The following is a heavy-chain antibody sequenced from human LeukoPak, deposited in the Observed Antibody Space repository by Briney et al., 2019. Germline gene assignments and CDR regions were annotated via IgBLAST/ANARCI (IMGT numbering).Heavy chain of an antibody. Sequence: ASVKVSCKASGYIFTGYYMHWVRQAPGQGLEWMGRINPNSGGTNYAQKFQGRVTMTRDTSISTAYMELSRLRSDDTAVYYCARARGERVVVAASPYYYYMDVWGKGTTVPVSS. V-gene: IGHV1-2*06. CDR3: ARARGERVVVAASPYYYYMDV. D-gene: IGHD2-15*01. CDR2: INPNSGGT. J-gene: IGHJ6*03. CDR1: GYIFTGYY.